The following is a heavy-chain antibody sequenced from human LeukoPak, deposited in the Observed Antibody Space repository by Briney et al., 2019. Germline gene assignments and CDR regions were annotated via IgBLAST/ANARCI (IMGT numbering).Heavy chain of an antibody. J-gene: IGHJ5*02. CDR1: GGSISSSSYY. V-gene: IGHV4-39*01. CDR2: IYYSGST. CDR3: ARLRKGVGATGGWFDP. D-gene: IGHD1-26*01. Sequence: PSETLSLTCTVSGGSISSSSYYWGWIRQPPGKGLEWIGSIYYSGSTYYNPSLKSRVTISLDTSKNQFSLKLSSVTAADTAVYYYARLRKGVGATGGWFDPWGQGTLVTVSS.